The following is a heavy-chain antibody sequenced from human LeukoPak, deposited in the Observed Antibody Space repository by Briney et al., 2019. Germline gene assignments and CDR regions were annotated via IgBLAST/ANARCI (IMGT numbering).Heavy chain of an antibody. V-gene: IGHV1-2*02. Sequence: GASVKVSCKASGYTFTGYYMHWVRQAPGQGLEWMGWINPNSGGTNYAQKFQGRVTMTRDTSISTAYMELSRLRSDDTAVYYCARDLPEYSSSWYPPWWAFDIWGQGTMVTVSS. CDR2: INPNSGGT. CDR3: ARDLPEYSSSWYPPWWAFDI. CDR1: GYTFTGYY. D-gene: IGHD6-13*01. J-gene: IGHJ3*02.